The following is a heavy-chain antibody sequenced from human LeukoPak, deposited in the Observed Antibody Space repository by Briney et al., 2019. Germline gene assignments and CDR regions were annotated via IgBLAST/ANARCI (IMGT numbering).Heavy chain of an antibody. D-gene: IGHD6-19*01. Sequence: GRSLRLSCAASGFTFSSYGMHWVRQVPGKGLEWVAVIWYDGSNKYHADSVKGRFTISRDNSKNTLYLQMNSLRAEDTAAYYCAKDKSHSSGWYYFDYWGQGTLVTVSS. CDR3: AKDKSHSSGWYYFDY. V-gene: IGHV3-33*06. CDR2: IWYDGSNK. J-gene: IGHJ4*02. CDR1: GFTFSSYG.